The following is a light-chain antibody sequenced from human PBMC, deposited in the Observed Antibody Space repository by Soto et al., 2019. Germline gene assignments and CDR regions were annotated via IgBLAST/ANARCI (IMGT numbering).Light chain of an antibody. V-gene: IGKV4-1*01. J-gene: IGKJ1*01. CDR2: WAS. CDR1: HNLLYSSNNKNY. Sequence: DIVLTQSPDCLTVSLGGRATINCKSSHNLLYSSNNKNYLAWYQQKPGQPPKLLISWASTRESGVPDRFSGSGSGTDFTLTISSLQAEDVAVYYCQQYYTTPPWTFGQGTRVEIK. CDR3: QQYYTTPPWT.